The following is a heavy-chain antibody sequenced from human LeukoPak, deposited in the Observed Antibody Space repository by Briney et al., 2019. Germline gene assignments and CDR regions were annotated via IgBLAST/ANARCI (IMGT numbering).Heavy chain of an antibody. J-gene: IGHJ4*02. CDR3: ARERGIVGAEN. D-gene: IGHD1-26*01. Sequence: TSETLSLTCTVSGGSISSYYWSWIRQPPGKGLEWIGYIYYSGSTNYNPSLKSRVTISVDTSKNQFSLKLGSVTAADTAVYYCARERGIVGAENWGQGTLVTVSS. V-gene: IGHV4-59*12. CDR2: IYYSGST. CDR1: GGSISSYY.